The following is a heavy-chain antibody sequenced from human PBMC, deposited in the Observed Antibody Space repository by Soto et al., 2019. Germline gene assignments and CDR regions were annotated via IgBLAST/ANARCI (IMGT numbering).Heavy chain of an antibody. D-gene: IGHD2-21*02. J-gene: IGHJ3*01. Sequence: GGSLRLSCAASGFTFDTYAMHWVRQAPGKGLEWVAVISYDGSNQFYAGSVKGRFTISRDNAKNTLYLQMNSLRAEDTAVYYCARGDRGAFDLWGQGTMVTVSS. V-gene: IGHV3-30-3*01. CDR2: ISYDGSNQ. CDR3: ARGDRGAFDL. CDR1: GFTFDTYA.